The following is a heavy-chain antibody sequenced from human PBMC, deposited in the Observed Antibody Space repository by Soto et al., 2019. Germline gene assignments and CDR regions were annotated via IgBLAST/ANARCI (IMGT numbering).Heavy chain of an antibody. D-gene: IGHD1-26*01. CDR1: GDSISSIDYY. CDR2: IYYSGSA. V-gene: IGHV4-39*07. CDR3: ARGLITGSQYSGGWYYFDS. Sequence: SQTLSLTCTVSGDSISSIDYYRGRIRQPPGKGLEWIGNIYYSGSANYNPSLKSRVTISVHTSNSQFSLELSSVTAADTAVYYCARGLITGSQYSGGWYYFDSWGQGTQVTVSS. J-gene: IGHJ4*02.